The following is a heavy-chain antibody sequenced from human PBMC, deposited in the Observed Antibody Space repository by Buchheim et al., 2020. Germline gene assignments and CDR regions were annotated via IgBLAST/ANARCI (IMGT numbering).Heavy chain of an antibody. Sequence: QVQLQESGPGLVKPSETLSLTCTVSGGSISTYFWSWIRQPPGKGLEWIGYFHYSGSTNYNPSLKSRVTISVDTSKSQISLKLSSVTAADTAVYYCARDRGYSYAYDFDSWGQGTL. CDR1: GGSISTYF. CDR2: FHYSGST. V-gene: IGHV4-59*01. CDR3: ARDRGYSYAYDFDS. D-gene: IGHD5-18*01. J-gene: IGHJ4*02.